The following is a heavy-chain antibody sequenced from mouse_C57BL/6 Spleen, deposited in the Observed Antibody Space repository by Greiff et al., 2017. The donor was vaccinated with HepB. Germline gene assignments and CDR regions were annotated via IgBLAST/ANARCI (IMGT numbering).Heavy chain of an antibody. Sequence: VQLQQSGTVLARPGASVKMSCKTSGYTFTSYWMHWVKQRPGQGLEWIGAIYPGNSDTSYNQKFKGKAKLTAVTSASTAYMELSSLTNEDSAVYYCTRSGYYGSSPTPSYFDYWGQGTTLTVSS. CDR1: GYTFTSYW. D-gene: IGHD1-1*01. CDR2: IYPGNSDT. J-gene: IGHJ2*01. CDR3: TRSGYYGSSPTPSYFDY. V-gene: IGHV1-5*01.